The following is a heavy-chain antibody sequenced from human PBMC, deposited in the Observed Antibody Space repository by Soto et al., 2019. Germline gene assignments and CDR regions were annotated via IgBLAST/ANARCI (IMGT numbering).Heavy chain of an antibody. J-gene: IGHJ4*02. D-gene: IGHD3-10*01. Sequence: QVRLQESGPGLVKPSETLSLTCVVSGGSISGHYWSWIRQPPGKGLEWIGYVYYSGSTNYNPSLKXXVTMSVDTPKNQFSLKVSSVTAADTAVYYCARTGVDFYFDFWGQGTLVTVSS. CDR1: GGSISGHY. CDR3: ARTGVDFYFDF. V-gene: IGHV4-59*11. CDR2: VYYSGST.